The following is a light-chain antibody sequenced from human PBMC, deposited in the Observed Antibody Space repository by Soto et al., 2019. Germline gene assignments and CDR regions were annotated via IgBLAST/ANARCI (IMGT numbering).Light chain of an antibody. J-gene: IGLJ1*01. Sequence: QSALTQPASVSGSPGQSITISCTGTSSDVGGYNYVSWYQQHPGKAPKLIIYEVTNRPSGISYRFSCSKSGNTASLTISGLQAEDEADYYCSSHTSSNTRVFGTGTKLTVL. CDR2: EVT. CDR3: SSHTSSNTRV. CDR1: SSDVGGYNY. V-gene: IGLV2-14*01.